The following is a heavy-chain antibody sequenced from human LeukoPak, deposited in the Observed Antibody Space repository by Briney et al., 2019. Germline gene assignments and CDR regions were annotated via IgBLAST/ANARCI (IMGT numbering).Heavy chain of an antibody. V-gene: IGHV3-33*08. CDR1: GFTFSSYA. CDR2: IWYDGSHT. D-gene: IGHD2-2*01. J-gene: IGHJ6*02. Sequence: HSGGSLRLSCAASGFTFSSYAMRWVRQAPGKGLEWVGDIWYDGSHTYYADSVKGRFTISRDNSMNTLYMQMNSLRGEDAAVYYCVRGGYCSGTSCAHYDGMDVWGQGTTVTVSS. CDR3: VRGGYCSGTSCAHYDGMDV.